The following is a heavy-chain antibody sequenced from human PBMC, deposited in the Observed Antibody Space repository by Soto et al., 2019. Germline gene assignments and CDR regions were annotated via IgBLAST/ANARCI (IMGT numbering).Heavy chain of an antibody. CDR3: ARQERPVRGVISFDS. V-gene: IGHV4-59*08. Sequence: PSETLSLTCTVSGGSISSYYWSWIRQPPGKGLEWIGYIYYSGSTNYNPSLKSRVTISVDTSKNQFSLKLSSVTAADTAVYYCARQERPVRGVISFDSWGQGTLVTVSS. CDR1: GGSISSYY. J-gene: IGHJ5*01. CDR2: IYYSGST. D-gene: IGHD3-10*01.